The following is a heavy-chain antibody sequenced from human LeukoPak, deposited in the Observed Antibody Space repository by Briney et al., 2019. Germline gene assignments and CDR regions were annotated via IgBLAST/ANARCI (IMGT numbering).Heavy chain of an antibody. D-gene: IGHD7-27*01. V-gene: IGHV3-74*01. J-gene: IGHJ4*02. Sequence: GGSLRLSCAASGFNFASNWMHWVRQTRGKGLVWVSRINSGGSGTSYADSVGGRFTISRDNAKNTLYLQMNSLRAEDTAVYYCAGSLGPLTEYWGQGTLVTVSS. CDR1: GFNFASNW. CDR3: AGSLGPLTEY. CDR2: INSGGSGT.